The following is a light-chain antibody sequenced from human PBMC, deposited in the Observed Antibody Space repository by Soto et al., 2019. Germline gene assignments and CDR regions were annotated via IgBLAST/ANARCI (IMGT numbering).Light chain of an antibody. Sequence: QLVLTQSPSASASLGASVKLTCTLSSGHSSYAIAWHQQQPEKGPRYLMKLNSDGSHSKGDGIPVRFSGSSSGAERYLTISSLQSEDEADYYCQTWGTGIPVFGGGTQLTVL. CDR3: QTWGTGIPV. J-gene: IGLJ7*01. V-gene: IGLV4-69*01. CDR1: SGHSSYA. CDR2: LNSDGSH.